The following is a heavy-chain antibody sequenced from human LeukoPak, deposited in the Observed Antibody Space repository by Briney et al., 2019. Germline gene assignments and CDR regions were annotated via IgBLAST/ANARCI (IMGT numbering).Heavy chain of an antibody. D-gene: IGHD7-27*01. CDR1: GGSFSGYY. Sequence: SETLSLTCAVYGGSFSGYYWSWIRQPPGKGLEWVGEIYHSGSTNYNPSLKSRVTISVDNSKTQFSLTLTSVTAADTAVYYCASNTGTVFDYWGRGALVTVSS. J-gene: IGHJ4*02. V-gene: IGHV4-34*01. CDR2: IYHSGST. CDR3: ASNTGTVFDY.